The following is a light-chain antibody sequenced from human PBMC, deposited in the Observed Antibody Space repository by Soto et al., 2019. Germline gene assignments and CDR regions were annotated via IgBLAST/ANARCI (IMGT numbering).Light chain of an antibody. CDR2: GAS. CDR1: QGISSY. J-gene: IGKJ1*01. CDR3: QQYSTSAT. V-gene: IGKV1-13*02. Sequence: ALPFTQAAASLSASVGDRVTITCRASQGISSYLAWYQQTPGKAPNLLIYGASSLEGGVPSRFSGSGSGTDFPLTISSMQPDDFATDYCQQYSTSATFGQGTKVDI.